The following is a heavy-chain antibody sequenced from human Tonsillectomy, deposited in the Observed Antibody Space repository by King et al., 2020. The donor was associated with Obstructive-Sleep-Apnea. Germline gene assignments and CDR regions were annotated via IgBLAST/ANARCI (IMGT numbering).Heavy chain of an antibody. Sequence: VQLVESGGGVVQPGRSLRLSCAASGFTFSSYGMHWVRQAPGKGLEWVAVIWYDGSNKYYADSVKGRFTISRDNSKNTLYLQMNSLRAEDTAVYYCAKDLYTGTRWFGELTVFAYWGQGTLVTVSS. V-gene: IGHV3-33*06. J-gene: IGHJ4*02. D-gene: IGHD3-10*01. CDR3: AKDLYTGTRWFGELTVFAY. CDR2: IWYDGSNK. CDR1: GFTFSSYG.